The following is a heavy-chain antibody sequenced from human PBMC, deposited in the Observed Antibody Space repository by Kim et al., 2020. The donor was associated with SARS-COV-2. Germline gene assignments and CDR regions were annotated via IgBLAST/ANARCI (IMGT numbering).Heavy chain of an antibody. Sequence: VTGRFTTSRDNSKNTLYLQMNSLRAEDTAVYYCAKDRITIFGVVIPTSDYWGQGTLVTVSS. J-gene: IGHJ4*02. V-gene: IGHV3-23*01. CDR3: AKDRITIFGVVIPTSDY. D-gene: IGHD3-3*01.